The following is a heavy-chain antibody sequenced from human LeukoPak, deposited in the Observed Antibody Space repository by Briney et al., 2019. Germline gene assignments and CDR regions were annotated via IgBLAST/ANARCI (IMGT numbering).Heavy chain of an antibody. CDR2: IDSSSRHI. CDR3: ARDFRTQLDGYSPPYHFDY. D-gene: IGHD5-24*01. V-gene: IGHV3-21*01. J-gene: IGHJ4*02. Sequence: GGSLRLSCAASGFPFTIHSMSSVRQAPGKGLEWVSSIDSSSRHIYYADSMKGRFTISRGNAKNSLFLQMNSLRAEDTAVYYCARDFRTQLDGYSPPYHFDYWGQGALVTVSS. CDR1: GFPFTIHS.